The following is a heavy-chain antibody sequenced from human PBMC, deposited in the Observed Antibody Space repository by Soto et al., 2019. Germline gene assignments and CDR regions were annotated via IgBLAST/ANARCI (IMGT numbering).Heavy chain of an antibody. CDR1: GGIFSSFS. D-gene: IGHD2-2*01. V-gene: IGHV1-69*01. J-gene: IGHJ5*02. CDR2: IIPMTGTP. Sequence: QVQLVQSGAEVKTPGSSVEVSCKASGGIFSSFSITWVRQVPGHGLEWMGGIIPMTGTPNYAEKFQGRLTLTADASTRTAYLVLISLKSEDTAVYYCARGPILPGATSWLDPWGQGTVVIVSS. CDR3: ARGPILPGATSWLDP.